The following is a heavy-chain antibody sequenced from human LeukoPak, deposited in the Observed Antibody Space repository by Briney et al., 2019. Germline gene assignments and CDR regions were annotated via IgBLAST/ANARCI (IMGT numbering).Heavy chain of an antibody. Sequence: GGSLRLSCAASGFTVSSNYMSWVRQAPGKGLEWVSVIYSGGGTYYADSVKGRFTISRDNSKNTLYLQMNSLRAEDTAVYYCARDLRPDYYMDVWGKGTTVTVSS. CDR2: IYSGGGT. CDR1: GFTVSSNY. D-gene: IGHD6-25*01. J-gene: IGHJ6*03. CDR3: ARDLRPDYYMDV. V-gene: IGHV3-53*01.